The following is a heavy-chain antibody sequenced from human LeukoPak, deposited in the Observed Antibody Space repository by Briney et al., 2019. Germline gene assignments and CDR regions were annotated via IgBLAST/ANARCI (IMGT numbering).Heavy chain of an antibody. CDR2: ISTSGNT. Sequence: PSETLSLTCTVSGDAINSYYWSWIRQPAGKGLEWIGRISTSGNTNYTPSLKSRVTMSVDTSRTQFSLKLSSVTAADTAIYYCARDGGYSSHDYWGQGTLVTVSS. CDR3: ARDGGYSSHDY. CDR1: GDAINSYY. J-gene: IGHJ4*02. V-gene: IGHV4-4*07. D-gene: IGHD6-19*01.